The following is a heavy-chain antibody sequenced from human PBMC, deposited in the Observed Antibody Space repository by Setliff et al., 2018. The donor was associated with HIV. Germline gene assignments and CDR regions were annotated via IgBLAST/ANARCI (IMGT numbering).Heavy chain of an antibody. CDR1: GYSFTTYW. J-gene: IGHJ4*02. D-gene: IGHD6-19*01. Sequence: PGESLTISCKASGYSFTTYWIAWVRQMPGKGLEWMGIIYPSDSDTRYSPSFQGQVTISADKSISTAYLQWNSLKASDTALYYCARSPRDSSGWFGEGDYWGQGTLVTV. V-gene: IGHV5-51*01. CDR2: IYPSDSDT. CDR3: ARSPRDSSGWFGEGDY.